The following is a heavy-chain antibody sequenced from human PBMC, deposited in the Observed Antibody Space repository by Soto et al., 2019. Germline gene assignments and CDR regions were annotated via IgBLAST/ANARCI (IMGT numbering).Heavy chain of an antibody. CDR3: AKGEHGDYVAY. CDR2: ISYDGSNK. V-gene: IGHV3-30*18. CDR1: GFTFSSYG. Sequence: QVQLVESGGGVVQPGRSLRLSCAASGFTFSSYGMHWVRQAPGKGLEWVAVISYDGSNKYYADSVKGRFTISRDNSKNTLYLQMNSLRAEDTAVYYCAKGEHGDYVAYWGQGTLVTVYS. D-gene: IGHD4-17*01. J-gene: IGHJ4*02.